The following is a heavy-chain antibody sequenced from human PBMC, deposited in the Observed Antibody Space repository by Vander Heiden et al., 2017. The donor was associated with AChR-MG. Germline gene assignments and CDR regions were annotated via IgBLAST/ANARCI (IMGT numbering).Heavy chain of an antibody. Sequence: VQLEESGGGVVPPARSLRLTCAASGFRLHTFGVHWVRQGPGKGLQWVAFRSSEYGNTKYYADSVKGRFTLSRDRSQSTVSLHMSSLRSEDTAIYFCAREVVYTVPSAIMDVCGKVTTVTVSS. CDR1: GFRLHTFG. CDR2: RSSEYGNTK. J-gene: IGHJ6*03. V-gene: IGHV3-30-3*01. CDR3: AREVVYTVPSAIMDV. D-gene: IGHD2-2*01.